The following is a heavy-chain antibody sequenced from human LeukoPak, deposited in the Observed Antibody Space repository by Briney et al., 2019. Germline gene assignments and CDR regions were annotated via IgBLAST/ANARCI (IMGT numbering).Heavy chain of an antibody. Sequence: GGSLRLSCAASGFTFSSYWMSWVRQAPGKGLEWVANIKKDGSEKYYVDSVKGRFTISRDNAKTSLYLQMNSLRAEDTAVYYCARSQLPRVYYFDYWGQGTLVTVSS. CDR2: IKKDGSEK. D-gene: IGHD2-2*01. CDR3: ARSQLPRVYYFDY. V-gene: IGHV3-7*01. CDR1: GFTFSSYW. J-gene: IGHJ4*02.